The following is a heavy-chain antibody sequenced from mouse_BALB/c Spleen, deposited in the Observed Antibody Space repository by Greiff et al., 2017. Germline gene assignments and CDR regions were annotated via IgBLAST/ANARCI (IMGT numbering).Heavy chain of an antibody. CDR3: AAYYDYLFDY. CDR1: GYSFTGYF. V-gene: IGHV1-20*02. Sequence: EVMLVESGPELVKPGASVKISCKASGYSFTGYFMNWVMQSHGKSLEWIGRINPYNGDTFYNQKFKGKATLTVDKSSSTAHMELRSLASEDSAVYYCAAYYDYLFDYWGQGTTLTVSS. J-gene: IGHJ2*01. D-gene: IGHD1-1*01. CDR2: INPYNGDT.